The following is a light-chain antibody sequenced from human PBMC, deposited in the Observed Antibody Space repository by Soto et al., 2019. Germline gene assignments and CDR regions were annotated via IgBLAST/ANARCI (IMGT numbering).Light chain of an antibody. CDR3: SSFAGSNNFPDV. Sequence: QSALTQPASVSGSPGQSITISCTGTTSDVGGYDYVSWYQQHPGQAPKLLIYEVSNRPSGVSHRFSGSKSGNTASLTVSGLQAEDEADYYCSSFAGSNNFPDVFGTGTKLTVL. V-gene: IGLV2-14*01. CDR2: EVS. J-gene: IGLJ1*01. CDR1: TSDVGGYDY.